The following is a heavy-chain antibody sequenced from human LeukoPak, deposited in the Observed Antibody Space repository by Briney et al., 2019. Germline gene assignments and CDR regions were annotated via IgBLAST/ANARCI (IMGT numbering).Heavy chain of an antibody. CDR1: GFSLSGYW. CDR3: ARDPRNVGLAP. V-gene: IGHV3-74*01. J-gene: IGHJ5*02. Sequence: QPGGSLRLSCVASGFSLSGYWMYWVRQAPGKGLMYISRNNGDGSTTNYADVVKGRFTMSRDNVENTLYLQMNSLRVEDTAVYYCARDPRNVGLAPWGQGTLVTVSS. CDR2: NNGDGSTT. D-gene: IGHD2-15*01.